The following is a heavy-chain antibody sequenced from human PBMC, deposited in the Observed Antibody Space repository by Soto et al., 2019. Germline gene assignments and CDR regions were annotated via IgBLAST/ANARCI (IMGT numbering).Heavy chain of an antibody. Sequence: DAHLVESGGGLVQPGRSLRLSCVASGFTFDDYAIHCVRQAPGKGLEWVSGISWNGAATGYADSVKGRFTISRDNAKNSLYLQMSSLRTEDTAIYYCANLPLYGSGFDCWGQGTLVTVSS. V-gene: IGHV3-9*01. CDR1: GFTFDDYA. CDR3: ANLPLYGSGFDC. CDR2: ISWNGAAT. D-gene: IGHD3-10*01. J-gene: IGHJ4*02.